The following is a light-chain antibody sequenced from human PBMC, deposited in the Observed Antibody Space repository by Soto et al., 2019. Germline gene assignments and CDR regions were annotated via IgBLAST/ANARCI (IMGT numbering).Light chain of an antibody. CDR3: SSYTSNLTVL. CDR2: DVS. V-gene: IGLV2-14*01. Sequence: QSALTQPASVSGSPGQSITISCTGTSSDVGGYNYVSWYQQHPGKAPKLMIYDVSNRPSGISYRFSGSKSGNTASLTISGLQAEDEADYYRSSYTSNLTVLFGGGTKLTVL. J-gene: IGLJ2*01. CDR1: SSDVGGYNY.